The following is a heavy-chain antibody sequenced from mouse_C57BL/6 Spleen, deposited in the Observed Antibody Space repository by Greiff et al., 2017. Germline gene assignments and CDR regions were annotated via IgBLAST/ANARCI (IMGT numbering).Heavy chain of an antibody. CDR2: INPNNGGT. D-gene: IGHD2-2*01. V-gene: IGHV1-18*01. CDR1: GYTFTDYN. J-gene: IGHJ2*01. CDR3: ARESEHGFYFDY. Sequence: VQLQQSGPELVTPGASVKIPCKASGYTFTDYNMDWVKQSHGKSLEWIGDINPNNGGTIYNQKFKGKATLTVDKSSSTAYMELRSLTSEDTAVYYCARESEHGFYFDYWGQGTTLTVSS.